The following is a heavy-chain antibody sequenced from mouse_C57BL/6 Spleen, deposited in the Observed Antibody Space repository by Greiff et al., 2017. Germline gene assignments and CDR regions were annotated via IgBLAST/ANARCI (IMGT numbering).Heavy chain of an antibody. CDR3: ASGDLGAMDY. V-gene: IGHV2-6*01. CDR1: GFSLTSYG. CDR2: IWGVGST. Sequence: VQLQQSGPGLVAPSQSLSITCTVSGFSLTSYGVDWVRQSPGKGLEWLGVIWGVGSTNYNSALKSRLSISKDNSKSQVFLKMNSLQTDDTAMYYCASGDLGAMDYWGQGTSVTVSS. J-gene: IGHJ4*01. D-gene: IGHD3-3*01.